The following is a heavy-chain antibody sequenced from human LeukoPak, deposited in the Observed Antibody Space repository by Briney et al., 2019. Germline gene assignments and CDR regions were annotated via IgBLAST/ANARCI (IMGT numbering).Heavy chain of an antibody. V-gene: IGHV1-24*01. J-gene: IGHJ4*02. CDR2: FDPEDGET. Sequence: ASVKVSCKVSAYTLTELSMHWVRQAPGKGLEWMGGFDPEDGETIYAQKFQGRVTMTEDTSTDTAYMELSSLRSEDTAVYYCATVGYCSSTSCYHWGQGTLVTVSP. CDR1: AYTLTELS. D-gene: IGHD2-2*01. CDR3: ATVGYCSSTSCYH.